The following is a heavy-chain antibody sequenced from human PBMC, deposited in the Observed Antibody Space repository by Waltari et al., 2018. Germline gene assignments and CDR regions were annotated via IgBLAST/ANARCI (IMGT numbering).Heavy chain of an antibody. D-gene: IGHD4-17*01. CDR3: ARSSTVTMAVDY. CDR1: GGSISSGSYY. V-gene: IGHV4-61*09. J-gene: IGHJ4*02. Sequence: QVQLQESGPGLVKPSQTLSLTCTVSGGSISSGSYYWSWIRQPAGKGLEWIGYIYTSGKTKYHPSLRSRVTISVDTSKKQFSRKLSSVTAADTAVYYCARSSTVTMAVDYGGQGTLVTVSS. CDR2: IYTSGKT.